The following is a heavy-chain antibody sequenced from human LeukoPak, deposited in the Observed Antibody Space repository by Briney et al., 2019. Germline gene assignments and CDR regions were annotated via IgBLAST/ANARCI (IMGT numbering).Heavy chain of an antibody. V-gene: IGHV3-30-3*01. J-gene: IGHJ3*02. CDR2: ISSDGNTK. Sequence: GGSLRLSCTASGFTFSSYAMHWVRQAPGKGLEWAAVISSDGNTKYYADSVEGRFTISRDNSNNTLYLQMNSLGADDTAIYYCARRRIVGSTDDAFDIWGQGTMVTLPS. D-gene: IGHD1-26*01. CDR3: ARRRIVGSTDDAFDI. CDR1: GFTFSSYA.